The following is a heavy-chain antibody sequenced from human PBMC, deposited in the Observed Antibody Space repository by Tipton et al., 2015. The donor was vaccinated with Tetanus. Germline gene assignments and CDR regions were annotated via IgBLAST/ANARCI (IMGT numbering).Heavy chain of an antibody. CDR2: LTYSGRT. V-gene: IGHV4-39*02. J-gene: IGHJ4*02. Sequence: LRLSCSVSGFIFSNYAMNWVRQAPGKGLEWIGSLTYSGRTYYSPSLKGRLTMSVDTSKKDFSLRLRSVTAADTAVYYCARLREIVSRSGWAFDYWGQGILVTVSS. CDR1: GFIFSNYAMN. CDR3: ARLREIVSRSGWAFDY. D-gene: IGHD3-10*01.